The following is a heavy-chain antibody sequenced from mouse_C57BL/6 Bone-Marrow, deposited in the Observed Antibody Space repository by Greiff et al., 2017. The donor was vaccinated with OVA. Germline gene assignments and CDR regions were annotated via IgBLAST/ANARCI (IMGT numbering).Heavy chain of an antibody. Sequence: QVQLQQPGAELVKPGASVKLSCKASGYTFTSYWMHWVKQRPGRGLEWIGRIDPNSGGTKYTEKFKSKATLTVDKPSSTAYIQLSSLTSEDSAVYYCARDGNWDWYFDVWGTGTTVTVSS. CDR2: IDPNSGGT. V-gene: IGHV1-72*01. CDR1: GYTFTSYW. D-gene: IGHD4-1*01. J-gene: IGHJ1*03. CDR3: ARDGNWDWYFDV.